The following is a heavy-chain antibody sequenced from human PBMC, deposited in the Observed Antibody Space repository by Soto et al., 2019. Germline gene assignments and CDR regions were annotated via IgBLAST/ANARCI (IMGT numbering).Heavy chain of an antibody. CDR2: IWYDGSKK. CDR1: GFSFSLYG. D-gene: IGHD3-9*01. J-gene: IGHJ6*02. CDR3: ARSTYNTGYHYGMDV. V-gene: IGHV3-33*01. Sequence: XVSLRLSCAASGFSFSLYGMHWVRQAPGKGLEWVAVIWYDGSKKYYADSVKGRFTISRDNSENTLYLQMNSLRAEDTAVYYCARSTYNTGYHYGMDVWGQGTTVTVSS.